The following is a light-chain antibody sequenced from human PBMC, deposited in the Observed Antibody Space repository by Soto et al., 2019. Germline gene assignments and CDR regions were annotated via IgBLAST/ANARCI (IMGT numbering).Light chain of an antibody. V-gene: IGKV3-15*01. CDR2: GAS. CDR1: QSVSSN. Sequence: IEMTQSPATLSEYPGDRATLTCRASQSVSSNLAWYQQKPGQAPRLLIYGASTRATGIPARFSGSGSGTEFTLTISSLLPDDFALYYCQHYNICAETFGQGTRVEIK. J-gene: IGKJ1*01. CDR3: QHYNICAET.